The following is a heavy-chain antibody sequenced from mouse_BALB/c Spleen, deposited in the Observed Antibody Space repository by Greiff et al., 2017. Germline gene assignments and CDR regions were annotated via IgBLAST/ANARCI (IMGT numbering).Heavy chain of an antibody. V-gene: IGHV14-3*02. CDR3: ARGNYEVFFAY. CDR2: IDPANGNT. Sequence: VQLKQSGAELVKPGASVKLSCTASGFNIKDTYMHWVKQRPEQGLEWIGRIDPANGNTKYDPKFQGKATITADTSSNTAYLQLSSLTSEDTAVYYCARGNYEVFFAYWGQGTLVTVSA. D-gene: IGHD1-1*01. J-gene: IGHJ3*01. CDR1: GFNIKDTY.